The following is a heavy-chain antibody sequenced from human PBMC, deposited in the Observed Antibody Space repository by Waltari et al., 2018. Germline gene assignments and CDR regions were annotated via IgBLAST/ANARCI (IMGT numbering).Heavy chain of an antibody. J-gene: IGHJ5*02. Sequence: VRLVASGGGRVEPGESLRLSCVGAGFSFDEYSMNWVRQAPGKGLEWVSSLNNGGDYKGYADSVEGRFTISRDNVKNTLYLRMNDLRVDDTAIYYCARGKAFDPWGQGTRVNVSS. CDR3: ARGKAFDP. V-gene: IGHV3-21*06. CDR1: GFSFDEYS. CDR2: LNNGGDYK.